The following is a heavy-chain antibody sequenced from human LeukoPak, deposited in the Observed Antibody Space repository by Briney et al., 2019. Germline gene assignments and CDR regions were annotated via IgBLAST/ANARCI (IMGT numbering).Heavy chain of an antibody. CDR3: ARSNDFWTGYYEK. Sequence: SETLSLTCTVSGGSVSSTSYYWGWIRQPPGKGLEWIGSIYYSGSTYDNPSLKSRVTMSVDTSKNQFSLKLSSVTAADTAVYYCARSNDFWTGYYEKWGQGTLVTVSS. CDR1: GGSVSSTSYY. V-gene: IGHV4-39*01. J-gene: IGHJ4*02. D-gene: IGHD3/OR15-3a*01. CDR2: IYYSGST.